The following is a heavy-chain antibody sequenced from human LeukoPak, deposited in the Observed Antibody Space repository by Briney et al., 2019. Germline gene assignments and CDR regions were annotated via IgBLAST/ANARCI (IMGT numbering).Heavy chain of an antibody. CDR2: ISGSGGST. V-gene: IGHV3-23*01. J-gene: IGHJ4*02. CDR1: GFTFSSYA. Sequence: GGSLRLSCAASGFTFSSYAMSWVRQAPGKGLEWVSAISGSGGSTYYADSVKGRFTISRDNSKNTLYLQMNSLRAEDTAVYYCAKDQKKGIVVVPAAMGYWGQGTLVTVSS. D-gene: IGHD2-2*01. CDR3: AKDQKKGIVVVPAAMGY.